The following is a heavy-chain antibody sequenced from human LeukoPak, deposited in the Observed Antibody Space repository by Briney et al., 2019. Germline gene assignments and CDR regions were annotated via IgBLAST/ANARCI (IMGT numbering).Heavy chain of an antibody. Sequence: GASVTVSCKASGYKFVAYYIHWVRQSPGQGLEWLGRINPDSGDTNYAQKFQGRVTMMRDTSSSTAYMELSRLKSDDTAIYYCARAYCGGDCYHNNWFDPWGQGTLVTVSS. D-gene: IGHD2-21*02. CDR3: ARAYCGGDCYHNNWFDP. CDR2: INPDSGDT. J-gene: IGHJ5*02. CDR1: GYKFVAYY. V-gene: IGHV1-2*06.